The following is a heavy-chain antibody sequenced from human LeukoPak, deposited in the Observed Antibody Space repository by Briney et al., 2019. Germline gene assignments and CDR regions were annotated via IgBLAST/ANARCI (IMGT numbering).Heavy chain of an antibody. D-gene: IGHD6-19*01. CDR3: ARASYSSGWSGYYYYMDV. Sequence: GGSLRLSWAVSGFTFSSYEMNWVRQAPGKGLEWVSYISSSGSTRYYADSVKGRYTISRDNAKNSLYLQMNSLRAEDTAVYYCARASYSSGWSGYYYYMDVWGKGTTVTISS. V-gene: IGHV3-48*03. CDR1: GFTFSSYE. J-gene: IGHJ6*03. CDR2: ISSSGSTR.